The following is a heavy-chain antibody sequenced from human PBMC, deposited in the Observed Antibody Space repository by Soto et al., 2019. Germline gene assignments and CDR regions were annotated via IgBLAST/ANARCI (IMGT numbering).Heavy chain of an antibody. J-gene: IGHJ4*02. V-gene: IGHV4-4*07. CDR1: GGSINSYW. CDR2: VYSSGTT. D-gene: IGHD3-10*01. CDR3: ARDIGSYAYGEGY. Sequence: LSLTCSVSGGSINSYWWSWIRQPAGKGLEWIGRVYSSGTTDYNPSLNSRATLSVETSKNQFSLKLSSVTAADTAVYYCARDIGSYAYGEGYWGQGIQVTVSS.